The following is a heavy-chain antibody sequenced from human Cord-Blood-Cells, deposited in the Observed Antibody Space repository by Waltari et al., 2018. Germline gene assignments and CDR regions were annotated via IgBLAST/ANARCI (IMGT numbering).Heavy chain of an antibody. V-gene: IGHV3-7*01. J-gene: IGHJ3*02. CDR1: GFTFSSYW. D-gene: IGHD3-3*01. CDR2: IKQDGREK. CDR3: ASSAPYYDFWSGQSAFDI. Sequence: EVQLVESGGGLVQPGGSLRLSCAASGFTFSSYWMSWVRQAPGQGLEWVANIKQDGREKYYVDSVKGRFTISRDNAKNSLYLQMNSLRAEDTAVYYCASSAPYYDFWSGQSAFDIWGQGTMVTVSS.